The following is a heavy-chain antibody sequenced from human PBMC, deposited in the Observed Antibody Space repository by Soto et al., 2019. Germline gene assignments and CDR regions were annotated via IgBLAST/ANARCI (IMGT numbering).Heavy chain of an antibody. D-gene: IGHD3-10*01. Sequence: QVQLVESGGGVVQPGRSLRLSCAASGFTFSSYAMHWVRQAPGKGLEWVAVISYDGSNKYYADSVKGRFTISRDNSKNTLYLQMNSLRAEDTAVYYCARAGRSPGNCGSGSYRYFDYWGQGTLVTVSS. CDR3: ARAGRSPGNCGSGSYRYFDY. CDR2: ISYDGSNK. J-gene: IGHJ4*02. V-gene: IGHV3-30-3*01. CDR1: GFTFSSYA.